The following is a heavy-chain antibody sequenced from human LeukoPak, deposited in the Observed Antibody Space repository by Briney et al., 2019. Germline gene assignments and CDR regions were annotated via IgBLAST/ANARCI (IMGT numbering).Heavy chain of an antibody. V-gene: IGHV3-30*18. J-gene: IGHJ4*02. D-gene: IGHD3-3*01. CDR1: KFTFSHYG. CDR3: VKEYHSRGFGAYFDY. CDR2: ISSDGSIK. Sequence: GGSLRLSCTASKFTFSHYGMQWVRQAPGKGLEWVAVISSDGSIKVYADSVKGRFTLSRDNSINTADLQMNRLRAEDTAVYYCVKEYHSRGFGAYFDYWGQGTLVTVSS.